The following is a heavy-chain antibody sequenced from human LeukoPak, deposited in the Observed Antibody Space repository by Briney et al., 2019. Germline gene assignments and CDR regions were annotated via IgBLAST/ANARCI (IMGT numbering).Heavy chain of an antibody. CDR1: GYTFTGYY. V-gene: IGHV1-2*06. Sequence: ASVKVSCKASGYTFTGYYMHWVRQAPGQGLEWMGRINPNSGGTNYAQKFQGRVTMTRDTSISTAYMELSRLRSDDTAVYYCARAGYYYDSSGYHYVGVDYWGQGTLVTVSS. CDR3: ARAGYYYDSSGYHYVGVDY. D-gene: IGHD3-22*01. J-gene: IGHJ4*02. CDR2: INPNSGGT.